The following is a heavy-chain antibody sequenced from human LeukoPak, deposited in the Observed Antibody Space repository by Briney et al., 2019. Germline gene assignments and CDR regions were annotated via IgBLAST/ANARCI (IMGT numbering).Heavy chain of an antibody. CDR3: ARAMLPLNYFDY. D-gene: IGHD2-2*01. J-gene: IGHJ4*02. V-gene: IGHV1-69*13. Sequence: ASVKVSCKASGYTFTGYYMHWVRQAPGQGLEWMGGIIPIFGTANYAQKFQGRVTITADESTSTAYMELSSLRSEDTAVYYCARAMLPLNYFDYWGQGTLVTVSS. CDR1: GYTFTGYY. CDR2: IIPIFGTA.